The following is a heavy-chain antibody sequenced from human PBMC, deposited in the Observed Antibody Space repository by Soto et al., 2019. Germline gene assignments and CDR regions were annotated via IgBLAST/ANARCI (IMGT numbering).Heavy chain of an antibody. CDR3: APVYCSSTSCPSSIDY. CDR2: ISSSSSYI. V-gene: IGHV3-21*01. D-gene: IGHD2-2*01. CDR1: GFTFSSYS. J-gene: IGHJ4*02. Sequence: GGSLRLSCAASGFTFSSYSMNWVRQAPGKRLEWVSSISSSSSYIYYADSVKGRFTISRDNAKNSLYLQMNSLRAEDTAVYYCAPVYCSSTSCPSSIDYWGQGTLVTVSS.